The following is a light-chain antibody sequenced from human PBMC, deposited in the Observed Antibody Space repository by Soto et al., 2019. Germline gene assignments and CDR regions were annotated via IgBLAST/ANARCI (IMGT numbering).Light chain of an antibody. Sequence: DIQLTQSPSFLSASVGDRVTITCRASQGISSYLAWYQQKPGKAPKLLIYAASTLQSGVPPRFSGSGSGTEFTLTISSLQPEDFATYYCQQLNSYPLTFGPGTKVDSK. J-gene: IGKJ3*01. CDR1: QGISSY. CDR2: AAS. V-gene: IGKV1-9*01. CDR3: QQLNSYPLT.